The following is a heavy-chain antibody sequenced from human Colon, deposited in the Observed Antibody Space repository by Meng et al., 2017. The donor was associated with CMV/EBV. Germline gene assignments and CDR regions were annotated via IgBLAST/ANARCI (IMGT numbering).Heavy chain of an antibody. J-gene: IGHJ5*02. V-gene: IGHV1-2*02. CDR1: AYNFTDYY. Sequence: EASAYNFTDYYIRWVRQAPGQGLEWMGWINPNSGGTNYAQKFEGRVTMTRDTSISTAYMEMRRLTSDDTAVYYCARDWLGFKVWFGPWGQGTLVTVSS. CDR2: INPNSGGT. D-gene: IGHD3-3*01. CDR3: ARDWLGFKVWFGP.